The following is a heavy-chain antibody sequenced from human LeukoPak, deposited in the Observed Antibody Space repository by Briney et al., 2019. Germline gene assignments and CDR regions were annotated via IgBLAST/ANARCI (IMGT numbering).Heavy chain of an antibody. J-gene: IGHJ4*02. CDR3: ARDIYSSGSPHGFDY. V-gene: IGHV4-4*02. Sequence: SETLSLTCAVSGGPISSSNWWSWVRQPPGKGLEWIGEIYHSGSTNYNPSLKSRVTISVDKSKNQFSLKLSSVTAADTAVYYCARDIYSSGSPHGFDYWGQGTLVTVSS. D-gene: IGHD6-19*01. CDR2: IYHSGST. CDR1: GGPISSSNW.